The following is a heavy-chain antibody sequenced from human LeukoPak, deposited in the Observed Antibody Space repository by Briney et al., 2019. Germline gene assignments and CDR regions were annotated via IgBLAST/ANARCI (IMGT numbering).Heavy chain of an antibody. CDR2: IYPGDSDT. CDR3: ARGYCSSTSCYAGRAFDI. Sequence: TGESLKISCKGSGYSFTSYWIGWVRQMPGKGLEWVGIIYPGDSDTRYSPSFQGQVTISADKSISTAYLQWSSLKASDTAMYYCARGYCSSTSCYAGRAFDIWGQGTMVTVSS. V-gene: IGHV5-51*01. CDR1: GYSFTSYW. D-gene: IGHD2-2*01. J-gene: IGHJ3*02.